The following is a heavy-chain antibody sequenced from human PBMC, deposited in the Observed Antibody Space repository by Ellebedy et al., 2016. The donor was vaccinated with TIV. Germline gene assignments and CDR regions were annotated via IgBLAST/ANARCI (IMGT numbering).Heavy chain of an antibody. J-gene: IGHJ4*02. CDR3: AREWGGSAATFDY. D-gene: IGHD1-26*01. CDR2: LVGSGGST. Sequence: GESLKISCAASGFTFSRSAMTWVRQAPGKGLEWVSALVGSGGSTFYADSVKGRFTISRDNSKQTLYLQMNSLRAEDTGVYYCAREWGGSAATFDYWGQGTLVTVSS. CDR1: GFTFSRSA. V-gene: IGHV3-23*01.